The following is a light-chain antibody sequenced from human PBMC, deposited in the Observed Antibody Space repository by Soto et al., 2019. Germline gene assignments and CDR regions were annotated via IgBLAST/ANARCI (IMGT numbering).Light chain of an antibody. Sequence: DVQMTQSPSSLSASVGDRVTITCRASPDLNSYLAWYQQNQRNAPKSLIYAASSVQTELPSRFSGSESGTDFTLTISNLQPEDSATYDCQQYNIYPLTFGGGTKVEIK. CDR2: AAS. CDR3: QQYNIYPLT. CDR1: PDLNSY. J-gene: IGKJ4*01. V-gene: IGKV1D-16*01.